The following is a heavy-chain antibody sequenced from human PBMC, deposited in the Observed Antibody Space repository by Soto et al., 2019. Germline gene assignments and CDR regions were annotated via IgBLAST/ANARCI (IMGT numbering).Heavy chain of an antibody. CDR1: GFTFSSYA. CDR3: ARGRSSSWQNWFDP. D-gene: IGHD6-13*01. J-gene: IGHJ5*02. V-gene: IGHV3-30-3*01. CDR2: ISYDGSNK. Sequence: QVQLVESGGGVVQPGRSLRLSCAASGFTFSSYAMHWVRQAPGKGLEWVAVISYDGSNKYYADSVKGRFTISRDNSKNTLYLQMNSLRDEDTAVYYCARGRSSSWQNWFDPWGQGTLVTVSS.